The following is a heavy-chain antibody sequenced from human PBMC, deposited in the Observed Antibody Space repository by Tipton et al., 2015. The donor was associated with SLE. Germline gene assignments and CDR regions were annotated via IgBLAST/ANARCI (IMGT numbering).Heavy chain of an antibody. CDR2: IKQDGSEK. V-gene: IGHV3-7*01. Sequence: SLRLSCAASGFTFSSYWMSWVRQAPGKGLEWVANIKQDGSEKYYVDSVKGRFTISRDNAKNSLYLQMNSLRAEDSAEHYCATDVWYYYYGLDVWGQVTTVTVSS. D-gene: IGHD2-21*01. J-gene: IGHJ6*02. CDR1: GFTFSSYW. CDR3: ATDVWYYYYGLDV.